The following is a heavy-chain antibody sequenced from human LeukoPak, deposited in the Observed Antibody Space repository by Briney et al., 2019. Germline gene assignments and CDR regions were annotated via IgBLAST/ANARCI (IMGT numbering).Heavy chain of an antibody. CDR2: INHSGST. V-gene: IGHV4-34*01. CDR1: GGSFSGYY. J-gene: IGHJ3*02. D-gene: IGHD5-18*01. CDR3: ARRSWIRGSLDI. Sequence: SETLSLTCAVYGGSFSGYYWSWIRQPPGKGLEWIGEINHSGSTNYNPSPKSRVTISVDTSKNQFSLKLSSVTAADTAVYYCARRSWIRGSLDIWGQGTMVTVSS.